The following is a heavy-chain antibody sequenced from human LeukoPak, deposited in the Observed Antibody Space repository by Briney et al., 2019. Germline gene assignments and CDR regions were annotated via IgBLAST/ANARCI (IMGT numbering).Heavy chain of an antibody. Sequence: PGGSLRLSCAASGFTFNSYAMSWVRQAPGKGLEWVSAISGSGGSTYYADSVKGRFTISRDNSKNTLYLQMNSLRAEDTAVYYCAKADMIVVAFDPWGQGTLVTVSS. D-gene: IGHD3-22*01. CDR3: AKADMIVVAFDP. CDR2: ISGSGGST. V-gene: IGHV3-23*01. CDR1: GFTFNSYA. J-gene: IGHJ5*02.